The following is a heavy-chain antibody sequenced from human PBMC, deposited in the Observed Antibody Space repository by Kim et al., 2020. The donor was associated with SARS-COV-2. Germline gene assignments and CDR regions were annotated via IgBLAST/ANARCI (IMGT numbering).Heavy chain of an antibody. Sequence: SVKVSCKASGGTFSSYTISWVRQAPGQGLEWMGRIIPILGIANYAQKFQGRVTITADKSTSTAYMELSSLRSEDTAVYYCARGNAPAASGFDPWGQGTLVTVSS. V-gene: IGHV1-69*02. CDR2: IIPILGIA. CDR3: ARGNAPAASGFDP. J-gene: IGHJ5*02. D-gene: IGHD6-13*01. CDR1: GGTFSSYT.